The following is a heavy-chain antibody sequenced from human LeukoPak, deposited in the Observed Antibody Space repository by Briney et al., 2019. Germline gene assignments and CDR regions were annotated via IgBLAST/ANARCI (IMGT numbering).Heavy chain of an antibody. V-gene: IGHV1-8*03. CDR3: ARGRSSRVVPAAIVRFDP. CDR1: GYTFTSYD. J-gene: IGHJ5*02. CDR2: MNPNSGNT. D-gene: IGHD2-2*01. Sequence: ASVKVSCKASGYTFTSYDINWVRQATGQGLEWMGWMNPNSGNTGYAQKFQGRVTITRNTSISTAYMELSSLRSEDTAVYYCARGRSSRVVPAAIVRFDPWGQGTLVTVSS.